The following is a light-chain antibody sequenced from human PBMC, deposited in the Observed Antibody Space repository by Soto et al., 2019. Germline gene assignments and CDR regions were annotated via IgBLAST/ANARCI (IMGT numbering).Light chain of an antibody. CDR2: EVS. Sequence: QSALTQPASVSGSPGQSITISCTGTSSDVGRYNYVSWYQQHPGKVPKLMIYEVSNRPSGVSNRFSGSKSGNTASLTISGLQAEDEAEYYCSSNTSSSTYGFGTGTKVTVL. CDR1: SSDVGRYNY. V-gene: IGLV2-14*01. CDR3: SSNTSSSTYG. J-gene: IGLJ1*01.